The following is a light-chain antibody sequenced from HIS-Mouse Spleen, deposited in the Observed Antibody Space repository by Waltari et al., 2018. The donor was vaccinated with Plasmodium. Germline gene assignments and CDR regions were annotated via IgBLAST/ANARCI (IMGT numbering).Light chain of an antibody. CDR1: ALPKNY. J-gene: IGLJ3*02. V-gene: IGLV3-10*01. CDR2: EDS. CDR3: YSTDSSGNHRV. Sequence: SYELTQPPSASVSPGQNARSTCSGDALPKNYAYWYQQKSGPAPVLVIYEDSKRPSGIPERFSGSSSGTMATLTISGAQVEDEADYYCYSTDSSGNHRVFGGGTKLTVL.